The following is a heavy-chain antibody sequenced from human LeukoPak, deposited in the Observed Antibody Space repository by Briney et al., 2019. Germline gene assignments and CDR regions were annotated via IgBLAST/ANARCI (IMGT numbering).Heavy chain of an antibody. CDR2: IWYDGSNK. V-gene: IGHV3-33*01. D-gene: IGHD3-10*01. CDR1: GFTFSSYG. J-gene: IGHJ4*02. Sequence: GRSLRLSCAASGFTFSSYGMHWVRQAPGKGLEWVAVIWYDGSNKYYADSVEGRFTISRDNSKNTLYLQMNSLRAEDTAVYYCARDWARRGYFDYWGQGTLVTVSS. CDR3: ARDWARRGYFDY.